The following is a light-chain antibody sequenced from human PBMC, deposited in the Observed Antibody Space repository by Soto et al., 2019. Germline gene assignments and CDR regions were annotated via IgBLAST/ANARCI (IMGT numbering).Light chain of an antibody. Sequence: EIVLTQSPATLSLSPGERATLSCRASQSVSSNLAWYQQKPGQAPRLLIYGASSRATGIPGRFSGSGSGTDFTLTISRLEPEDFAVYYCQQYGNSPGFTFGPGTKVDIK. CDR2: GAS. J-gene: IGKJ3*01. CDR3: QQYGNSPGFT. CDR1: QSVSSN. V-gene: IGKV3-20*01.